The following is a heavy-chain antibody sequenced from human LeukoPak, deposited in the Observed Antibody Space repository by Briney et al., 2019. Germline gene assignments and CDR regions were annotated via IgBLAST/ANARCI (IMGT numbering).Heavy chain of an antibody. V-gene: IGHV5-10-1*01. CDR1: GYRFTSYW. CDR2: IDPSDSYT. D-gene: IGHD2-8*01. CDR3: ARHWLLGPCFKGVCSDAFDI. J-gene: IGHJ3*02. Sequence: GESLKISCNGSGYRFTSYWISWVRQMPGKGLEWMGRIDPSDSYTNYSPSFQGHLTISADKSISTAYLQWSSLKASDTAKYYYARHWLLGPCFKGVCSDAFDIWGEGTMVTVSS.